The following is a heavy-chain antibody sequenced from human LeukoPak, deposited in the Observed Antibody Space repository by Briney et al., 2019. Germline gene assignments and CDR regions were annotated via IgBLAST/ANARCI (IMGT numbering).Heavy chain of an antibody. Sequence: ASVNVSCKASGYTFTSYDINWVRQATGKGLEWMGWMNPNSGNTGYAQKCQGRVTMTRNTSISTAYMELSSLRSEDTAVYYCTRGDSISWYGLGVPSFVYWGQGTLVTVSS. CDR1: GYTFTSYD. CDR3: TRGDSISWYGLGVPSFVY. J-gene: IGHJ4*02. D-gene: IGHD6-13*01. CDR2: MNPNSGNT. V-gene: IGHV1-8*01.